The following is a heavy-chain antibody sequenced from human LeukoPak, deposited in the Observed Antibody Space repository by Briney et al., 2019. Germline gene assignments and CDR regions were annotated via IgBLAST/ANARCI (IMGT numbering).Heavy chain of an antibody. CDR1: GGSISSYY. D-gene: IGHD3-22*01. Sequence: SETLSLTCTVSGGSISSYYWSWIRQPPGKGLEWIGYIYYSGSTNYNPSLKSRVTISVDTSKNQFSLKLSSVTAADTAVYYCARQRGDYDSSGYYQSQYFDYWGQGTLVTVSS. V-gene: IGHV4-59*08. CDR2: IYYSGST. CDR3: ARQRGDYDSSGYYQSQYFDY. J-gene: IGHJ4*02.